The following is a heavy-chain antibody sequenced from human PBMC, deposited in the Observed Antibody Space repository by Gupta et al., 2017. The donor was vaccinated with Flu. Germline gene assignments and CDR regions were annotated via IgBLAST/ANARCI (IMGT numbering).Heavy chain of an antibody. CDR1: GVSISSYY. V-gene: IGHV4-59*01. CDR2: FYYSGST. J-gene: IGHJ4*02. Sequence: QVQLQESGPGLVKPSETLSLTCAVSGVSISSYYWSWIRQPPGKGLEWIGYFYYSGSTNDNPPLKSRVTIAADTAKNQLSMKLGSVTAADTSFYYVARGDLDYDFDYGGQGTLVIVYS. D-gene: IGHD3-16*01. CDR3: ARGDLDYDFDY.